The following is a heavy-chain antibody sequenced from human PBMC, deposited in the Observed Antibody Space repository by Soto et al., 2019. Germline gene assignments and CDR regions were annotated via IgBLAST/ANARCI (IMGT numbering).Heavy chain of an antibody. V-gene: IGHV3-21*01. CDR3: ARTYGGYLNYYYGMDV. CDR1: GLTVSRTQ. D-gene: IGHD5-12*01. J-gene: IGHJ6*02. Sequence: PGGSLRLSCAVSGLTVSRTQMSWVRQAPGKGLQWVSSISSSSSYIYYADSVKGRFTISRDNAKNSLYLQMNSLRAEDTAVYYCARTYGGYLNYYYGMDVWGQGTTVTVSS. CDR2: ISSSSSYI.